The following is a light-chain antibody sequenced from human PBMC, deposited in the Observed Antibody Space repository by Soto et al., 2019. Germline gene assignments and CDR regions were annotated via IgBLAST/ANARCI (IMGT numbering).Light chain of an antibody. CDR3: QQWGT. CDR1: ESISNW. J-gene: IGKJ1*01. Sequence: DIPMTQSPSTLSASVGDRVTITCRASESISNWLAWYQQKPGKAPKLLIYAASSLESGVPSRFSGSGSGTEFTLTISGLQADDFATYYCQQWGTFGQGTKVEIK. CDR2: AAS. V-gene: IGKV1-5*01.